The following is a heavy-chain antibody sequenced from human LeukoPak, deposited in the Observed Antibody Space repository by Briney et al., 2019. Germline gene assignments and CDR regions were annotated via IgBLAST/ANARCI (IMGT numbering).Heavy chain of an antibody. CDR2: INTDGSTT. V-gene: IGHV3-74*01. D-gene: IGHD3-22*01. Sequence: GGSLRLSCATSGFTFSGYWMRWVRQAPGKGLVWVSRINTDGSTTSYADSVKGRFTISRDNAKNSLYLQMNSLRAEDTAVYYCARCGYYDSSGYYFDYWGQGTLVTVSS. CDR3: ARCGYYDSSGYYFDY. J-gene: IGHJ4*02. CDR1: GFTFSGYW.